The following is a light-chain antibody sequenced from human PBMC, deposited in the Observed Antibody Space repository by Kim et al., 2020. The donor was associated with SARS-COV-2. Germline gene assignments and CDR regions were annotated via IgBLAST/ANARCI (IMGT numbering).Light chain of an antibody. CDR2: WAS. CDR1: RSLLSTPNNKTQ. V-gene: IGKV4-1*01. CDR3: HQHYTSPFT. J-gene: IGKJ2*01. Sequence: RAPLNCKSSRSLLSTPNNKTQVAWYQQKPEQPPKLLSYWASTRKPEDPDQFSGSGSGTDFTLTINSLQAEDVAVYYCHQHYTSPFTFGQGTRLEI.